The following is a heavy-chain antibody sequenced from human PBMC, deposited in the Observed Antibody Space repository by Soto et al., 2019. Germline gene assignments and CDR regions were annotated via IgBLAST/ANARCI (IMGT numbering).Heavy chain of an antibody. Sequence: SGTPDSGCTVSGGSVRSFFGSWIRQPPGKGLEWIGYIYYSGSTNYNPSLKSRVTISVDTSKNQFSLKLTSVTAADTAVYYCARDQVAVAGIRVSGYDSAMDVWGQATTLTVSS. D-gene: IGHD6-19*01. CDR3: ARDQVAVAGIRVSGYDSAMDV. CDR1: GGSVRSFF. V-gene: IGHV4-59*02. J-gene: IGHJ6*02. CDR2: IYYSGST.